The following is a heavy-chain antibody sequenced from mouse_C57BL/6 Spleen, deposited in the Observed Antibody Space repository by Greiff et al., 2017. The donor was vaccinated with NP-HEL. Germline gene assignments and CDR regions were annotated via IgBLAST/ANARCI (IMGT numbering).Heavy chain of an antibody. J-gene: IGHJ4*01. V-gene: IGHV5-16*01. CDR1: GFTFSDYY. CDR2: INYDGSST. Sequence: EVMLVESEGGLVQPGSSMKLSCTASGFTFSDYYMAWVRQVPEKGLEWVANINYDGSSTYYLDSLKSRFIISRDNAKNILYLQMSSLKSEDTATYYCAREDCNSYAMDYWGQGTSVTVSS. CDR3: AREDCNSYAMDY.